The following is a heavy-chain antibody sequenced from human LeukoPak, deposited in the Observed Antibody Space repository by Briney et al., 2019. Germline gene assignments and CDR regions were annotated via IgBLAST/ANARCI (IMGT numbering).Heavy chain of an antibody. CDR3: ARVGLSGYDVPYYYYGMDV. CDR2: INPSGGST. CDR1: GYTFTSYY. D-gene: IGHD5-12*01. Sequence: ASVKVSCKASGYTFTSYYMHWVRHAPGQGLEWMGIINPSGGSTSYAQKFQGRVTMTRDTSTSTVYMELSSLRSEDTAVYYCARVGLSGYDVPYYYYGMDVWGQGTTVIVSS. V-gene: IGHV1-46*01. J-gene: IGHJ6*02.